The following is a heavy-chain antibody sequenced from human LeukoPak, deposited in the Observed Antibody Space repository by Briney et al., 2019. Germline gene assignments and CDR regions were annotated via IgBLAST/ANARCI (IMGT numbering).Heavy chain of an antibody. CDR1: GFTSTPSV. D-gene: IGHD2-15*01. Sequence: GGSLRLSCAASGFTSTPSVLIWVPQAPGQGLEWISCISLTGSLIYYADPVKGRFTISRDNPKTILYLQMNSLRAEATGIYYCSSYWSDGTSYRCYYHCGQGTLVSVSS. J-gene: IGHJ1*01. CDR2: ISLTGSLI. V-gene: IGHV3-48*03. CDR3: SSYWSDGTSYRCYYH.